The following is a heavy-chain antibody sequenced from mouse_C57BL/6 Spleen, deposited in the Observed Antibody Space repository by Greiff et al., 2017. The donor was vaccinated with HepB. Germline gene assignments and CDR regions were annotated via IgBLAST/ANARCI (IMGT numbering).Heavy chain of an antibody. CDR1: GYAFSSSW. CDR2: IYPGDGDT. J-gene: IGHJ4*01. Sequence: QVQLKESGPELVKPGASVKISCKASGYAFSSSWMNWVKQRPGKGLEWIGRIYPGDGDTNYNGKFKGKATLTADKSSSTAYMQLSSLTSEDSAVYFCARDTTVVEAMDYWGQGTSVTVSS. V-gene: IGHV1-82*01. CDR3: ARDTTVVEAMDY. D-gene: IGHD1-1*01.